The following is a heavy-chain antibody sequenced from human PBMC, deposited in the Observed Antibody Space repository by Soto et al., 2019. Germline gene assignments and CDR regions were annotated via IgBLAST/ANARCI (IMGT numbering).Heavy chain of an antibody. V-gene: IGHV3-15*01. J-gene: IGHJ6*04. CDR2: IKSKTDGGTT. Sequence: EVQLVESGGGLVKPGGSLRLSCAASGFTFSNAWMSWVRQAPGKGLEWVGRIKSKTDGGTTDYAAPVKGRFTISRDDSKNTLYLQMNSLKTEDTAVYYCTTDFWSGYYTPSPSMDVWGKGTTVTVSS. D-gene: IGHD3-3*01. CDR1: GFTFSNAW. CDR3: TTDFWSGYYTPSPSMDV.